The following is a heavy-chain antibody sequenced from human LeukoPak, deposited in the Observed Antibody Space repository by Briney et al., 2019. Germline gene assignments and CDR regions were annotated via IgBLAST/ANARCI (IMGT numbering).Heavy chain of an antibody. V-gene: IGHV3-23*01. Sequence: PGGSLRLSCIASGFPFSSYAISWVRQAPGKGLEWVSAISGSGGNTYYTDSVKGRFTISRDNSKNTLYLQMDTLGAEDTAVYYCAKAKGHYYDSSGYRHFDCWAREPWSPSPQ. J-gene: IGHJ4*02. D-gene: IGHD3-22*01. CDR3: AKAKGHYYDSSGYRHFDC. CDR1: GFPFSSYA. CDR2: ISGSGGNT.